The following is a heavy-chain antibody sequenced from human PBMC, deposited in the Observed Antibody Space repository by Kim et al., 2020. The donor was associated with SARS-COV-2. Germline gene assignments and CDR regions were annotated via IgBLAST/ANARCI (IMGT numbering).Heavy chain of an antibody. CDR3: ARSMHLRRHDAFDI. CDR2: IYYSGST. D-gene: IGHD5-12*01. J-gene: IGHJ3*02. V-gene: IGHV4-59*13. CDR1: GGSISSYY. Sequence: SETLSLTCTVSGGSISSYYWSWIRQPPGKGLEWIGYIYYSGSTNYNPSLKSRVTISVDTSKNQFSLKLSSVTAADTAVYYCARSMHLRRHDAFDIWGQGTMVTVSS.